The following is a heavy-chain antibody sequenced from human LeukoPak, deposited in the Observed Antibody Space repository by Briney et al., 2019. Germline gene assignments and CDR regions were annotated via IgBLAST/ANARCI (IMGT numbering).Heavy chain of an antibody. D-gene: IGHD5-18*01. V-gene: IGHV4-61*02. J-gene: IGHJ4*02. CDR1: GGSISSGSYY. CDR3: AVTGYSYGTT. Sequence: SQTLSLTCTVSGGSISSGSYYWSWIRQPAGKGLEWIGRIYTSGSTNYNPSLKSRVTISEDTSKNQFSLKLSSVTAADTAVYYCAVTGYSYGTTWGQGTLITVSS. CDR2: IYTSGST.